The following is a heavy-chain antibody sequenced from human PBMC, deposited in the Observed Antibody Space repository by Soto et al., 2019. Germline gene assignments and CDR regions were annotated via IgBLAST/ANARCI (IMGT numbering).Heavy chain of an antibody. V-gene: IGHV4-34*01. CDR1: GGSFSGYY. J-gene: IGHJ6*03. Sequence: SETLSLTCAVYGGSFSGYYWSWIGQPPGKGLEWIGEINHSGSTNYNPSLKSRVTISVDTSKNQFSLKLSSVTAADTAVYYCARGLLSCSGGIFYFSQYYHYYLAGPGQRTSVTVSS. D-gene: IGHD2-15*01. CDR2: INHSGST. CDR3: ARGLLSCSGGIFYFSQYYHYYLAG.